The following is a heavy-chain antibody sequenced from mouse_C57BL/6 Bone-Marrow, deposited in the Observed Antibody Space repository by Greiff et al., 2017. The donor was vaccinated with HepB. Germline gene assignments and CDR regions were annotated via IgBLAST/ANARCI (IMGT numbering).Heavy chain of an antibody. CDR2: IDPETGGT. J-gene: IGHJ3*01. CDR3: TNRWCPAY. CDR1: GYTFTDYE. D-gene: IGHD1-1*02. Sequence: QVQLQQSGAELVRPGASVTLSCKASGYTFTDYEMHWVKQTPVHGLEWIGAIDPETGGTAYNQKFKGKAILTADKSSSTAYMELRSLTSEDSALYYCTNRWCPAYWGQGTLVTVSA. V-gene: IGHV1-15*01.